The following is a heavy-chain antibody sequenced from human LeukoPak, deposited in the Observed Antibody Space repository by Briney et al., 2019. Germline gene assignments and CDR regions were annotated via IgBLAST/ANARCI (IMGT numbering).Heavy chain of an antibody. CDR3: ARDLGWSSSH. CDR1: GYTFTGHY. J-gene: IGHJ4*02. Sequence: ASVKVSCKASGYTFTGHYMNWVRLAPGQGLEWMGWINPTGGTTYAQKFRDRVTMTRDTSINTAYMELSGLRPDDTAVYYCARDLGWSSSHWGQGTLVTVSS. D-gene: IGHD6-6*01. V-gene: IGHV1-2*02. CDR2: INPTGGT.